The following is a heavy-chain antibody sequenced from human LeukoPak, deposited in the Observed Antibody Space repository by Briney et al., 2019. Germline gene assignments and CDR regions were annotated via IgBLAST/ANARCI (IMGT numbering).Heavy chain of an antibody. D-gene: IGHD1-26*01. Sequence: ASVKVSCKASGGTFSSYAISWVRQAPGQGLEWMGGIIPIFGTANYAQKFQGRVTITADESTSTAYMELSSLRSEDTAVYYCAKENSGSYVGFDPWGRGTLVTVSS. CDR3: AKENSGSYVGFDP. CDR2: IIPIFGTA. V-gene: IGHV1-69*01. J-gene: IGHJ5*02. CDR1: GGTFSSYA.